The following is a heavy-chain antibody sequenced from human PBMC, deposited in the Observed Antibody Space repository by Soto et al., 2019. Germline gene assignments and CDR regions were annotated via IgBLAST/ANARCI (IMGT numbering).Heavy chain of an antibody. CDR3: ATRITVFGLLIPPFDP. D-gene: IGHD3-3*01. CDR1: GGSVKGYY. CDR2: INHTGGA. J-gene: IGHJ5*02. Sequence: SETLSLTCAVYGGSVKGYYWNWIRQPPGKGLEWIGEINHTGGAPYNPSLKSRVTMSVDTSKNQFSLRLSSVTAADTAIYYCATRITVFGLLIPPFDPGGQGTQVTVSS. V-gene: IGHV4-34*01.